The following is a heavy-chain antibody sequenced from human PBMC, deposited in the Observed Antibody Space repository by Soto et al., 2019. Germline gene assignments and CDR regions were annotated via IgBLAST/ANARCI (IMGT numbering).Heavy chain of an antibody. V-gene: IGHV3-21*01. Sequence: EVQLVESGGGLVKPGGSLRLSCAASGFTFSSYSMNWVRQAPGKGLEWVSSISSSSSYLYYADSVKGRFTISRDNAKNSLYLQMNSLRAEDTAVYYCARDAMYSSSSHFDYWGQGTLVTVSS. D-gene: IGHD6-6*01. CDR3: ARDAMYSSSSHFDY. CDR2: ISSSSSYL. J-gene: IGHJ4*02. CDR1: GFTFSSYS.